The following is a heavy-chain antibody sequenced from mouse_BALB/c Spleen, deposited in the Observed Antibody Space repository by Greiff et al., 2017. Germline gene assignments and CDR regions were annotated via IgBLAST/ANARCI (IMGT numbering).Heavy chain of an antibody. Sequence: EVQLVESGGGLVQPGGSLKLSCAASGFTFSSYTMSWVRQTPEKRLEWVAYISNGGGSTYYPDTVKGRFTISRDNAKNTLYLQMSSLKSEDTAMYYCARHAYGKTAWFAYWGQGTLVTVSA. CDR3: ARHAYGKTAWFAY. CDR1: GFTFSSYT. CDR2: ISNGGGST. V-gene: IGHV5-12-2*01. J-gene: IGHJ3*01. D-gene: IGHD2-1*01.